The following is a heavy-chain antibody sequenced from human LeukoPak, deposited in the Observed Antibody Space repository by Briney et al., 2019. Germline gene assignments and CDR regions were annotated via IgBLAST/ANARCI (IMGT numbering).Heavy chain of an antibody. Sequence: PGGSLRLSCAASGFTFSSYEMNWVRQAPGKGLEWVSYISSSGSTIYYADSVKGRFTISRDNAKNSLYLQMNSLRAEDTAVYYCARDLAYDYVWGSYRYPAAFDIWGQGTMVTVSS. CDR3: ARDLAYDYVWGSYRYPAAFDI. CDR2: ISSSGSTI. CDR1: GFTFSSYE. J-gene: IGHJ3*02. D-gene: IGHD3-16*02. V-gene: IGHV3-48*03.